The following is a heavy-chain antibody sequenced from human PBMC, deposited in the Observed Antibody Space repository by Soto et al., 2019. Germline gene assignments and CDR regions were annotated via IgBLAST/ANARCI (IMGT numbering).Heavy chain of an antibody. CDR2: MYNTGST. D-gene: IGHD3-10*01. J-gene: IGHJ5*02. Sequence: SETLSLTCTVSGGSISGYYWSWIRQPPGKGLEWIGYMYNTGSTVHNPSFKSRVTISVDTSKNQFSLKLSSVTAADTAVYYCASLTVLLHWFDPWGQGTLVTVSS. CDR1: GGSISGYY. V-gene: IGHV4-4*08. CDR3: ASLTVLLHWFDP.